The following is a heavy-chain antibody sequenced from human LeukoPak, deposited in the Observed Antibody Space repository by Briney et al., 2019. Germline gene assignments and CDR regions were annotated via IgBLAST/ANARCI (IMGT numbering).Heavy chain of an antibody. J-gene: IGHJ4*02. CDR2: INHSGST. CDR1: GGPFSGYY. Sequence: SETLSLTCAVYGGPFSGYYWSWIRQPPGKGLEWIGEINHSGSTNYNPSLKSRVTISVDTSKNQFSLKLSSVTAADTAVYYCARVKTYYRIRELSPYFDYWGQGTLVTVSS. V-gene: IGHV4-34*01. D-gene: IGHD3-16*02. CDR3: ARVKTYYRIRELSPYFDY.